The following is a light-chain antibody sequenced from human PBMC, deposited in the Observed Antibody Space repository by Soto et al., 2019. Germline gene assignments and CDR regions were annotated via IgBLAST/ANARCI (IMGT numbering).Light chain of an antibody. CDR3: AAWDVSLSGPV. J-gene: IGLJ7*01. Sequence: QPVLTQPPSASGTPGQRVTISCSGSSSNIGSNYVYWYQQLPGTAPKLLIYRNNQRPSGVPDRFSGSKSGTSASLAISGLRSEDEADYYCAAWDVSLSGPVFGGGTQLTVL. CDR2: RNN. V-gene: IGLV1-47*01. CDR1: SSNIGSNY.